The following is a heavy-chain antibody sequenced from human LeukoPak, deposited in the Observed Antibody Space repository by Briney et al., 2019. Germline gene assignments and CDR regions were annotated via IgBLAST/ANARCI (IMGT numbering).Heavy chain of an antibody. Sequence: ASVKVSCKASGYTFTSYGISWVRQAPGQGLEWMGWISAYNGNTNYAQKLQGRVTMTRDMSTSTVYMELSSLRSEDTAVYYCARVDDDYDSSGYYGVFDYWGQGTLVTVSS. CDR1: GYTFTSYG. J-gene: IGHJ4*02. D-gene: IGHD3-22*01. V-gene: IGHV1-18*01. CDR3: ARVDDDYDSSGYYGVFDY. CDR2: ISAYNGNT.